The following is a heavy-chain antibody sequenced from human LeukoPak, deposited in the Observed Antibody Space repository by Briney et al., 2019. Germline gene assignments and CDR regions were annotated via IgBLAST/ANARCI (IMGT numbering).Heavy chain of an antibody. CDR2: IYHSGSP. D-gene: IGHD3-3*01. J-gene: IGHJ3*02. CDR1: GGSISSNNW. V-gene: IGHV4-4*02. CDR3: ARVGPGDYDFWSGYYADDAFDI. Sequence: PSETPSLTCAVSGGSISSNNWWGWVRQPPGKGLEWIGEIYHSGSPNYNPSLKSRVTISVDKSRNHFSLNLSSVTAADTAVYYCARVGPGDYDFWSGYYADDAFDIWGQGTMVTVSS.